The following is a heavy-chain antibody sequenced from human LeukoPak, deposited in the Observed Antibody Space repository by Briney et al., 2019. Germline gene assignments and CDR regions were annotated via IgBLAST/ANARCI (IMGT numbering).Heavy chain of an antibody. CDR1: GGSFSGYY. CDR3: ARGGPPGYYYDYYMDV. CDR2: INHSGST. J-gene: IGHJ6*03. V-gene: IGHV4-34*01. Sequence: SETLSLTCAVYGGSFSGYYWSWIRQPPGEGLEWIGEINHSGSTNYNPSLKSRVTIPVDTSKNQFSLKLSSVTAADTAVYFCARGGPPGYYYDYYMDVWGKGTTVTISS.